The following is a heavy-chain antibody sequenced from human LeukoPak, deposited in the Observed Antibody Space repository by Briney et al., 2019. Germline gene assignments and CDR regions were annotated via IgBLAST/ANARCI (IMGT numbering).Heavy chain of an antibody. CDR3: ARSHDHLWGNYPDY. J-gene: IGHJ4*02. V-gene: IGHV4/OR15-8*01. CDR1: GGVIDSTNW. Sequence: SETVSLTCDVSGGVIDSTNWGNWVRQPPGKGLEWIGEIHHDGRINYNPSLKSRVTLSVDKSKNQFSLRLNSVTAADTAMYYCARSHDHLWGNYPDYWGQGTLVTVSS. D-gene: IGHD3-16*02. CDR2: IHHDGRI.